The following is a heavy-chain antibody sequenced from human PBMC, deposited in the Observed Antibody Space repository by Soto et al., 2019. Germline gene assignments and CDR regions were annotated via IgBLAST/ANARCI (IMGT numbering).Heavy chain of an antibody. V-gene: IGHV4-34*01. Sequence: QVQLQQWGAGLLKPSETLSLTCAVYGGSFSGYYWSWIRQPPGKGLEWIGEINHSGSTNYNPSLKSRVTISVDTSKNQFSLKLSSVTAADTAVYYCARSSIAPSGYSYGSYFDYWGQGTLVTVSS. CDR1: GGSFSGYY. J-gene: IGHJ4*02. CDR2: INHSGST. CDR3: ARSSIAPSGYSYGSYFDY. D-gene: IGHD5-18*01.